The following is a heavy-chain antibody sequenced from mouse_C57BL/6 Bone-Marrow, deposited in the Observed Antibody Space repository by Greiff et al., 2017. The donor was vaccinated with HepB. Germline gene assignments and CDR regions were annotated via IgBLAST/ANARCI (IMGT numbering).Heavy chain of an antibody. CDR2: IDPNSGGT. J-gene: IGHJ4*01. Sequence: VQLQQPGAELVKPGASVKLSCKASGYTFTSYWMHWVKQRPGRGLEWIGRIDPNSGGTKYNEKFKSKATLTVDKPSSTAYLQLSSLTSEDSAVYYCASQFITTVVAEAMDYWGQGTSVTVSS. D-gene: IGHD1-1*01. CDR1: GYTFTSYW. CDR3: ASQFITTVVAEAMDY. V-gene: IGHV1-72*01.